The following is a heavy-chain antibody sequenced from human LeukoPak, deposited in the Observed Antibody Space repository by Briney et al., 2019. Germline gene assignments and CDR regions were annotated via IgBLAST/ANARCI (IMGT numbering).Heavy chain of an antibody. J-gene: IGHJ6*02. CDR1: GGSFSGYY. V-gene: IGHV4-34*01. D-gene: IGHD4-17*01. CDR2: INHSGST. CDR3: ARGAPYYGSFLYYYYGMDV. Sequence: PSETLSLTCAVYGGSFSGYYWSWIRQPPGKGLEWIGEINHSGSTNYNPSLKSRVTISVDTSKNQFSLKLSSVTAADTAVYYCARGAPYYGSFLYYYYGMDVWGQGTTVTVSS.